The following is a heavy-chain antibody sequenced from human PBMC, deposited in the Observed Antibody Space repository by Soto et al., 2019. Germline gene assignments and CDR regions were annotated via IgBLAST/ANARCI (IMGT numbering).Heavy chain of an antibody. V-gene: IGHV1-3*01. CDR1: GYTFTSYA. CDR3: AREGRSGWYIY. D-gene: IGHD6-19*01. J-gene: IGHJ4*02. CDR2: INAGNGNT. Sequence: VSVKVSCKASGYTFTSYAMHWVRQAPGQRLEWMGWINAGNGNTKYSQKFQGRVTITRDTSASTAYMELSSLRSEDTAVYYCAREGRSGWYIYWGQGTLVTVSS.